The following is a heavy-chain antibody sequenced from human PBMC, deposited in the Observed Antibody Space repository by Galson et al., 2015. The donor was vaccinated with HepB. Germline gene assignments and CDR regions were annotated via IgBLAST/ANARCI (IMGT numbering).Heavy chain of an antibody. CDR1: GFTFSSYW. CDR3: ARVNAGSSAGPRFDY. Sequence: SLRLSCAASGFTFSSYWMRWVRQAPGKGLEWVANIKHDGSDKYYVDSVKGRFTISRDNAKNSLYLQLNSLRAEDTAVYYCARVNAGSSAGPRFDYWGQGTLVTVSS. D-gene: IGHD6-6*01. J-gene: IGHJ4*02. V-gene: IGHV3-7*01. CDR2: IKHDGSDK.